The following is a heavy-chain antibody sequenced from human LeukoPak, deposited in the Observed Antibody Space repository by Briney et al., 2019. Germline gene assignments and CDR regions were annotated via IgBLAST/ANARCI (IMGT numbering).Heavy chain of an antibody. V-gene: IGHV4-59*01. D-gene: IGHD6-19*01. CDR1: GGSISTYY. CDR3: ARLERQWPTFKYYFQY. CDR2: IYYSGSP. J-gene: IGHJ4*02. Sequence: SETLSLTCAVSGGSISTYYWSWIRQPPGKGLEWIGDIYYSGSPNYNPSLKSRVTISVDTSKNLFSLKLSSVTAADTAVYYCARLERQWPTFKYYFQYWGQGTMVTVSS.